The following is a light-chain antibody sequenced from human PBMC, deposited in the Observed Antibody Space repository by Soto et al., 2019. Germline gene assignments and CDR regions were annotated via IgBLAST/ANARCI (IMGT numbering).Light chain of an antibody. J-gene: IGLJ3*02. V-gene: IGLV2-14*01. Sequence: QSVLTQPASVSGSPGQSITISCTGASSDVGHYNYVSWYQQHPGKAPKLMIFAVNNRPSGISDRFSGSKSGNTASLTISGLQAEDEADYYCSSYTGSTSTTLVLFGGGTKLTVL. CDR2: AVN. CDR1: SSDVGHYNY. CDR3: SSYTGSTSTTLVL.